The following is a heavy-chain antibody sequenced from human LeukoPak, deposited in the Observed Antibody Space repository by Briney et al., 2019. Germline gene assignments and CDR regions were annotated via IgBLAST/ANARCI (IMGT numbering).Heavy chain of an antibody. Sequence: PGGSLRLSCAASGFTFSSYAMNWVRQAPGKGLEWVSSISSSSSYIYYADSVKGRFTISRDNAKNSLYLQMNSLRAEDTAVYYCARDLREYCSSTSCPNWYFDLWGRGTLVTVSS. D-gene: IGHD2-2*01. V-gene: IGHV3-21*01. CDR2: ISSSSSYI. CDR3: ARDLREYCSSTSCPNWYFDL. CDR1: GFTFSSYA. J-gene: IGHJ2*01.